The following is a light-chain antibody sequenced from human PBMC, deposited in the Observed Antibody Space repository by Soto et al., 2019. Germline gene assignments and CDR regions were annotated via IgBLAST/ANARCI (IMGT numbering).Light chain of an antibody. Sequence: EIVMTQSPATLSVSPGERATLSCRASQSVSSTLAWYQQKPGQAPRLLIYGASTRATGIPARFSGSGSGTEFTLTISSLQSEDFAVYYCQQRSNWPTFGQGTKVEIK. CDR1: QSVSST. CDR2: GAS. V-gene: IGKV3-15*01. CDR3: QQRSNWPT. J-gene: IGKJ1*01.